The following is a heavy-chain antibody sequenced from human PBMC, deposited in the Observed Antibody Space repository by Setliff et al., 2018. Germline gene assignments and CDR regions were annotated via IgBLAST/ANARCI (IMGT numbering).Heavy chain of an antibody. CDR3: ARSFSRREKFLLDY. CDR2: IHYSGST. V-gene: IGHV4-61*01. Sequence: SETLSLTCTVSGGSVSSGSYFWSWIRQPPGKGLEWIGYIHYSGSTSNNPSLKSRVTISMDTSKNQFSLKVSSVTAADTAVYYCARSFSRREKFLLDYWGQGALVTVSS. CDR1: GGSVSSGSYF. J-gene: IGHJ4*02.